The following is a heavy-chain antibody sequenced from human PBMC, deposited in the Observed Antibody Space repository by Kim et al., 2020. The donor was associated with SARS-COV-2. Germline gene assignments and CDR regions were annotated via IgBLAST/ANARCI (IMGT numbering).Heavy chain of an antibody. D-gene: IGHD3-22*01. CDR2: INPSGGST. CDR1: GYTFTSYY. J-gene: IGHJ3*02. CDR3: ARGGSYYYDSSGSSAFDI. Sequence: ASVKVSCKASGYTFTSYYMHWVRQAPGQGLEWMGIINPSGGSTSYAQKFQGRVTMTRDTSTSTVYMELSSLRSEDTAVYYCARGGSYYYDSSGSSAFDIWGQGTMVTVSS. V-gene: IGHV1-46*01.